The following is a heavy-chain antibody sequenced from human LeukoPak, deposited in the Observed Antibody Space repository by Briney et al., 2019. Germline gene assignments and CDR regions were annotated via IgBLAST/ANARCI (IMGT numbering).Heavy chain of an antibody. CDR1: GFDFSIYA. CDR2: ISYDGSEK. D-gene: IGHD2/OR15-2a*01. CDR3: ASAAKRSALSYYYFYMDV. V-gene: IGHV3-30*01. J-gene: IGHJ6*03. Sequence: GMSLRLSCAASGFDFSIYALHWVRQGPGKGLEWVATISYDGSEKYYADSVKGRFTVSRDNSETTLHLQMNSLRAEDTAVYYCASAAKRSALSYYYFYMDVWGKGTTVTVSS.